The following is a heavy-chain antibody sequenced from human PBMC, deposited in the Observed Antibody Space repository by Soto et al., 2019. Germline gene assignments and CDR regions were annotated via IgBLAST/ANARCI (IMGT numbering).Heavy chain of an antibody. V-gene: IGHV3-30*18. CDR1: GFTFSSYG. CDR2: ISHDGSNK. J-gene: IGHJ4*02. CDR3: AKEYKWELRAFDY. D-gene: IGHD1-26*01. Sequence: QVQLVESGGGVVQPGRSLRLSCAASGFTFSSYGMHWVRQATGKGLEWVAVISHDGSNKYYADSVKGRFTISRDNSKNTLYLQMNSLRAEDTAVYYCAKEYKWELRAFDYWGQGTLVTVSS.